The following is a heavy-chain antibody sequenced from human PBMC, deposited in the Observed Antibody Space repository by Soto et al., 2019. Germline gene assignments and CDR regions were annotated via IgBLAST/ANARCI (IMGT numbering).Heavy chain of an antibody. CDR2: ISGSGGST. CDR1: GFTFSSYA. V-gene: IGHV3-23*01. CDR3: AKDLSGQWLVYYFDY. Sequence: GGSLRLSCAASGFTFSSYAMSWVRQAPGKGLEWVSAISGSGGSTYYADSVKGRFTISRDNSKNTLYLQMNSLRAEDTAVYYCAKDLSGQWLVYYFDYWGQGTLVTVSS. D-gene: IGHD6-19*01. J-gene: IGHJ4*02.